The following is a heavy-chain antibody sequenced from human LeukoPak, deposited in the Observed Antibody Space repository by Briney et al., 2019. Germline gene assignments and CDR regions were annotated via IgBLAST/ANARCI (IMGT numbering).Heavy chain of an antibody. J-gene: IGHJ4*02. CDR3: ARRDILTGYLYYFDY. CDR2: IYPGDSDT. Sequence: GESLKISCKGSGYSFTSYWIGWVRQMPGKGLEWMGIIYPGDSDTRYSPSFQGQVTISADKSISTAYLQWSSLKASDTAMYYCARRDILTGYLYYFDYWGQGTLVTASS. V-gene: IGHV5-51*01. D-gene: IGHD3-9*01. CDR1: GYSFTSYW.